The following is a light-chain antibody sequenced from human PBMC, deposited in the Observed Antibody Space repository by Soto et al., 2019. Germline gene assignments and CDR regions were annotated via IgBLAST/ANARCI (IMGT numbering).Light chain of an antibody. CDR1: QSISNY. Sequence: DIQMTQSASSLSASVGDRVTITCRASQSISNYLNWYQQKPGKAPNLLIHAASSLQSGVPPRFSGSGSGTEFTLTISNLQSEDFAVYYCQQYNDWPPLTFGGGTKVAIK. V-gene: IGKV1-39*01. J-gene: IGKJ4*01. CDR2: AAS. CDR3: QQYNDWPPLT.